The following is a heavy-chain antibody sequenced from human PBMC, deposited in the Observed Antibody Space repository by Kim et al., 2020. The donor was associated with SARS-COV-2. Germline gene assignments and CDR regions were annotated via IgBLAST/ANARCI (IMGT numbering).Heavy chain of an antibody. CDR2: IIPIFGTA. CDR3: AREPPPPPPDYDFWSGSYYYYYYGMDV. CDR1: GGTFSSYA. Sequence: SVKVSCKASGGTFSSYAISWVRQAPGQGLEWMGGIIPIFGTANYAQKFQGRVTITADESTSTAYMELSSLRSEDTAVYYCAREPPPPPPDYDFWSGSYYYYYYGMDVWGQGTTVTVSS. J-gene: IGHJ6*02. D-gene: IGHD3-3*01. V-gene: IGHV1-69*13.